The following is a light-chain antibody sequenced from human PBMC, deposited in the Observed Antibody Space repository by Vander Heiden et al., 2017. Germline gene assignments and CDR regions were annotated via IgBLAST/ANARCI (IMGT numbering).Light chain of an antibody. CDR3: SSYTTITTVV. Sequence: QSALTQPASVSGSPGQSIPISCPGTSSDVGGYNYVSWYQQHPGKAPKLMIYDVINRPSGVSNRFSGSKSGNTASLIISGLQAEDEADYYCSSYTTITTVVFGGGTKLTVL. V-gene: IGLV2-14*03. J-gene: IGLJ2*01. CDR2: DVI. CDR1: SSDVGGYNY.